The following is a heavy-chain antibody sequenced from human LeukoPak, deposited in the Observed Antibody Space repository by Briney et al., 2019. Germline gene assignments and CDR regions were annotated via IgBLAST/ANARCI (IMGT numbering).Heavy chain of an antibody. D-gene: IGHD1-7*01. J-gene: IGHJ3*02. V-gene: IGHV4-34*01. Sequence: PSQTLSLTCAVCGGSFSGYYWNLIRQPPGKGMEWIAEINHSGSTNYHPSPKSRATIPAHPSNSQSSLKLSSVPAAATPAYYRASSNWHYAIRARNIWGQGTMVTVSS. CDR1: GGSFSGYY. CDR3: ASSNWHYAIRARNI. CDR2: INHSGST.